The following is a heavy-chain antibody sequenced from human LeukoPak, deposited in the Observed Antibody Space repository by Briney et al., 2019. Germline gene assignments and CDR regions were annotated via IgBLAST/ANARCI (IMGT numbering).Heavy chain of an antibody. Sequence: PSETLSLTCAVYGGSFSGYYWSWIRQPPGKGLEWIGEINHSGSTNYNPSLKSRATISVDTSRNQFSLKLNSVTAADTAVYYCARHYGSGTYPLDYWGQGALVTVSS. CDR1: GGSFSGYY. V-gene: IGHV4-34*01. D-gene: IGHD3-10*01. J-gene: IGHJ4*02. CDR2: INHSGST. CDR3: ARHYGSGTYPLDY.